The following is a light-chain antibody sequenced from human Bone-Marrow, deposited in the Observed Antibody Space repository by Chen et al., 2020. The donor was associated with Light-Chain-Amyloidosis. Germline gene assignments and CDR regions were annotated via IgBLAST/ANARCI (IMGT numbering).Light chain of an antibody. Sequence: QSVLTQPPSVSAAPGQKFTISCSGSSSNIGKNLVTWYRKVPGAAPKVVIFDNDKRPSGIPDRFSGSKSAESATLGITGLQTGDEADYYCGTWDNRLSAVIFGGGTRVTVL. CDR1: SSNIGKNL. CDR2: DND. CDR3: GTWDNRLSAVI. J-gene: IGLJ6*01. V-gene: IGLV1-51*01.